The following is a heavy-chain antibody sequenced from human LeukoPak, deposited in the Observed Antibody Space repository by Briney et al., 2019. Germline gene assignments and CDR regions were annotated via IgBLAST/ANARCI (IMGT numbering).Heavy chain of an antibody. V-gene: IGHV3-48*01. D-gene: IGHD4-23*01. J-gene: IGHJ4*02. CDR1: GLTLSSYS. CDR2: ISSSSSAI. Sequence: GGSLRLSCAVSGLTLSSYSMNWVRQAPGKGLEWVSYISSSSSAIYYADSVKGRFTISRDNAKNSLYLQMNSLRAEDTAVYYCASRRWDYWGQGTLVTVSS. CDR3: ASRRWDY.